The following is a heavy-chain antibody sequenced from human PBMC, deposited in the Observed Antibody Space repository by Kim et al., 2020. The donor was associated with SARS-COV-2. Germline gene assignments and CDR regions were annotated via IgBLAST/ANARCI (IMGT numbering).Heavy chain of an antibody. D-gene: IGHD6-13*01. Sequence: KYSQKFQGRVTITSDTSASTAYMELSSLRSEDTAVYYCASIAAAGTGLDYWGQGTLVTVSS. V-gene: IGHV1-3*01. J-gene: IGHJ4*02. CDR3: ASIAAAGTGLDY.